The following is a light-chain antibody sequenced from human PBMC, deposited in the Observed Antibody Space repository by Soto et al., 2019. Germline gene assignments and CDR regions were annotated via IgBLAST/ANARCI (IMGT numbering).Light chain of an antibody. Sequence: EIVLTQSPATLSLSPGERATLSCRASESLYTYLAWFQQKPGQAPRLLIFDTSRRATGVPARFSGSGAGTAYTLTFSSLEPEDFAVYYCQEHGNWPRRTFGPGTKVEI. J-gene: IGKJ3*01. CDR3: QEHGNWPRRT. V-gene: IGKV3-11*01. CDR1: ESLYTY. CDR2: DTS.